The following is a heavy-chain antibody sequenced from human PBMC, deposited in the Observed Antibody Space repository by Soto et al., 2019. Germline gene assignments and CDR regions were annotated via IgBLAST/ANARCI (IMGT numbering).Heavy chain of an antibody. Sequence: GESLKISCKASGYSFTTYWIGWVRQMPGKGLEWMGIIYPGDSDTRFSPSFQGQVTISVDKSIHTAYLQWSSLKASDSAMYYCARQAYQFDSYALGYWGQGTLVTVSS. CDR1: GYSFTTYW. CDR3: ARQAYQFDSYALGY. D-gene: IGHD3-16*01. J-gene: IGHJ4*02. CDR2: IYPGDSDT. V-gene: IGHV5-51*01.